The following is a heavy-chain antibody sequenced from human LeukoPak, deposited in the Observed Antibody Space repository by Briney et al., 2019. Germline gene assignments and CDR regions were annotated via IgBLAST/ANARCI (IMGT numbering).Heavy chain of an antibody. D-gene: IGHD3-9*01. J-gene: IGHJ4*02. CDR2: IYSGGNT. CDR3: ARDAYYDILTGPGY. V-gene: IGHV3-53*05. Sequence: GGALRLSCAASGFTVSSSYLSWVRQAPGKGLEWVSIIYSGGNTYYADSVKGLFTISRDNSKNTLYLQMNSLRAEDTAVYYCARDAYYDILTGPGYWGQGTLVTVSS. CDR1: GFTVSSSY.